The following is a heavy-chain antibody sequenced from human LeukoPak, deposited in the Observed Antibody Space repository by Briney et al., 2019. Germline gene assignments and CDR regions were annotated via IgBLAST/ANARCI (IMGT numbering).Heavy chain of an antibody. CDR2: IYSDNT. CDR1: GFTVSSNS. V-gene: IGHV3-53*01. J-gene: IGHJ4*02. Sequence: PGGSLRLSCTVSGFTVSSNSMSWVRQAPGKGLEWVSFIYSDNTHYSDSVKGRFTISRDNSKNTLYLQMNSLRAEDTAVYYCARDSEWELEKFDYWGQGTLVTVSS. D-gene: IGHD1-26*01. CDR3: ARDSEWELEKFDY.